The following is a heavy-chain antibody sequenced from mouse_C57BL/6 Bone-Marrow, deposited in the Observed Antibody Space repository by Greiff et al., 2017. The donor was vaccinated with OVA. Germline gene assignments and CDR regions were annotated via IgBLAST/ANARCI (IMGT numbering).Heavy chain of an antibody. CDR2: ISNLAYSI. D-gene: IGHD2-4*01. Sequence: VQLKESGGGLVQPGGSLKLSCAASGFTFSDYGMAWVRQAPRKGPEWVAFISNLAYSIYYADTVTGRFTISRENAKNTLYLEMSSRRSEDTAMYYCARQGGVYYDYGGFAYWGQGTLVTVSA. CDR3: ARQGGVYYDYGGFAY. V-gene: IGHV5-15*01. CDR1: GFTFSDYG. J-gene: IGHJ3*01.